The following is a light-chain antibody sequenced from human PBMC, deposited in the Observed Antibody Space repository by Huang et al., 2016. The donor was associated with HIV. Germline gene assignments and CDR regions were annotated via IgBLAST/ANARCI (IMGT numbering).Light chain of an antibody. V-gene: IGKV1-9*01. CDR2: AAT. CDR1: QGITIY. Sequence: QSTQSPSSLSSPVGDRVNITCLASQGITIYLVWYQQKSGRAPKLLIYAATTLQSGVPSRFSGSGSGTYFTLTISSLQPEDFATYYCQQLNSYPFSFGGGTKVEIK. CDR3: QQLNSYPFS. J-gene: IGKJ4*02.